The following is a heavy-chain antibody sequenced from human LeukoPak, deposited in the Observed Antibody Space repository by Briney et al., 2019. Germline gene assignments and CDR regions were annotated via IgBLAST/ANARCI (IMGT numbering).Heavy chain of an antibody. CDR3: ARVPLRYFDWSSLL. D-gene: IGHD3-9*01. CDR2: ISYDGSNK. Sequence: GRSLRLSCAASGFTFSSYAMHWVRQAPGKGLEWVAVISYDGSNKYYADSVKGRFTISRDNSKNTLYLQMNSLRAEDTAVYYCARVPLRYFDWSSLLWGQGTLVTVSS. CDR1: GFTFSSYA. J-gene: IGHJ4*02. V-gene: IGHV3-30-3*01.